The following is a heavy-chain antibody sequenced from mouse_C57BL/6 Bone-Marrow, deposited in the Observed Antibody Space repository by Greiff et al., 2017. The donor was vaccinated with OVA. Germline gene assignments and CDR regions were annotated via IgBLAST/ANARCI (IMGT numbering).Heavy chain of an antibody. CDR1: GFTFSDYG. J-gene: IGHJ4*01. CDR3: ARRGGSSYGDYAMDY. CDR2: ISNLAYSI. Sequence: EVQLVESGGGLVQPGGSLKLSCAASGFTFSDYGMAWVRQAPRKGPEWVAFISNLAYSIYYADTVTGRFTISRENAKNTLYLEMSSLRSEDTAMYYCARRGGSSYGDYAMDYWGQGTSVTVSS. D-gene: IGHD1-1*01. V-gene: IGHV5-15*01.